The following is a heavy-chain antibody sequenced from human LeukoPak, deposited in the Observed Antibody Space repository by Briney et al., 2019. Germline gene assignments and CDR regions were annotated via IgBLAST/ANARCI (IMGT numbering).Heavy chain of an antibody. D-gene: IGHD6-13*01. J-gene: IGHJ4*02. Sequence: GASVKVSCKTSGYTFSNYGIVWVRQAPGQGLEWLGWISAKNGNTKNSQKVQGRVTMTTNSSTNIAYLDLSSLRSDDTAVYCARASDISWPFENWGQGTLVTVSS. V-gene: IGHV1-18*01. CDR2: ISAKNGNT. CDR3: ARASDISWPFEN. CDR1: GYTFSNYG.